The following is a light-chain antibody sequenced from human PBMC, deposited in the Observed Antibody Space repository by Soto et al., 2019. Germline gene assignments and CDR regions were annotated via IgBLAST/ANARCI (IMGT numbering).Light chain of an antibody. V-gene: IGKV3-20*01. J-gene: IGKJ1*01. CDR2: GAS. CDR1: QIISSSF. CDR3: QQYGSSPRGA. Sequence: EIVSTQSPGTLSLSPGERATLSCRASQIISSSFLAWYQQKPGQAPRLLIYGASTRATGIPDRFSGGGSGTDFTLTIGRLEPEDFAVYYCQQYGSSPRGAFGQGTKVEI.